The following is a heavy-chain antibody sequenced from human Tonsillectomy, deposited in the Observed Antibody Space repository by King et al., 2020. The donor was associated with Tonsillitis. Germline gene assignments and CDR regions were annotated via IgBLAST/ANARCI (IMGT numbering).Heavy chain of an antibody. Sequence: VQLVESGGGVVQPGRSLRLSCAASGFTFSSYGMHWVRQAPGKGLECVAVILYDGSNKYYADSVKGRFTISRDNSKNTLYLQMNSLRAEDTAVYYCARANFSSDAFDIWGQGTMVTVSS. CDR2: ILYDGSNK. V-gene: IGHV3-33*01. CDR1: GFTFSSYG. D-gene: IGHD4/OR15-4a*01. J-gene: IGHJ3*02. CDR3: ARANFSSDAFDI.